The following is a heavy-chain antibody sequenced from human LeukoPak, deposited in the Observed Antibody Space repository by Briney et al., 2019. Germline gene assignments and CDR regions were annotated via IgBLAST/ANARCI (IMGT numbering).Heavy chain of an antibody. CDR2: IYADGST. Sequence: PGGSLRLSCAASGFIVSDNDTKWVRQAPGKGLEWVSLIYADGSTHYTDSVKGRFSISRDNSQNTVYLQMNSLRAEDTAVYYCARDADYYDGSGPYYFDFWGQGTLVTVSS. CDR3: ARDADYYDGSGPYYFDF. J-gene: IGHJ4*02. D-gene: IGHD3-22*01. V-gene: IGHV3-66*01. CDR1: GFIVSDND.